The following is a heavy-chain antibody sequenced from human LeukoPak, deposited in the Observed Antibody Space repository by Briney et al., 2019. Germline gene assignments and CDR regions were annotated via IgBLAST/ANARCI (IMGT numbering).Heavy chain of an antibody. J-gene: IGHJ4*02. CDR1: GGSISSHY. Sequence: SETLSLTCNVSGGSISSHYWSWIRQPPGKGLEWIGYIYYSGSTNYNPSLKSRVTISVDTSKNQFSLKLSSVTAADTAVYYCARVGLLPGYFDYWGQGTLVTVSS. CDR2: IYYSGST. D-gene: IGHD2-21*02. CDR3: ARVGLLPGYFDY. V-gene: IGHV4-59*11.